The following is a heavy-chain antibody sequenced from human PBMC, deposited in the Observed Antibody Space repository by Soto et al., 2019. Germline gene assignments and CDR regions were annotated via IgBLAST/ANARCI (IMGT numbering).Heavy chain of an antibody. CDR3: ARDGHYYGSGSSHAFDY. CDR2: IYYSGST. CDR1: GGSIRSYY. J-gene: IGHJ4*02. V-gene: IGHV4-59*01. Sequence: QVQLQESGPGLVKPSETLSLTCTVSGGSIRSYYWSWIRQPPGKGLQWIGYIYYSGSTNYNPTLTRRVTISVYTSKNQFSLKLSSVTAADTAVYYCARDGHYYGSGSSHAFDYWGQGTLVTVSS. D-gene: IGHD3-10*01.